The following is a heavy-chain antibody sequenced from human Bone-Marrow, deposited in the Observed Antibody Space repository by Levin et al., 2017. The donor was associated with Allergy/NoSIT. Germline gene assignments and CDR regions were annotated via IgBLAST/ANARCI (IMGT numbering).Heavy chain of an antibody. J-gene: IGHJ4*02. CDR3: AKDIPFTGGGAIVY. V-gene: IGHV3-15*05. CDR1: GIPFIDAW. D-gene: IGHD3-16*02. CDR2: IKSRVHGGTA. Sequence: SGGSLRLSCAASGIPFIDAWMTWVRHSPGKGLEWVGHIKSRVHGGTADYAAPVKGRFTISRDDSKSTLYLQMNSLKTEDTAIYYCAKDIPFTGGGAIVYWGQGALVTVSS.